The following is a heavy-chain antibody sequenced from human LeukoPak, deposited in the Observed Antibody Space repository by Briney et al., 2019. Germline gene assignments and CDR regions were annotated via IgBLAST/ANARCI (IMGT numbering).Heavy chain of an antibody. D-gene: IGHD4-23*01. V-gene: IGHV3-30*02. J-gene: IGHJ4*02. CDR1: GFTFSSYG. CDR2: IRYDGSNK. CDR3: ATSRWNRFDY. Sequence: GGSLRPSCAASGFTFSSYGMHWVRQAPGKGLEWVAFIRYDGSNKYYADSVKGRFTISRDNSKNTLYLQMNSLRAEDTAVYYCATSRWNRFDYWGQGTLVTVSS.